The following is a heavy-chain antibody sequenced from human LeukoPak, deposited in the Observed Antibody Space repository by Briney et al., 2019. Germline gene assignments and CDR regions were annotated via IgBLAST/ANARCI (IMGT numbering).Heavy chain of an antibody. D-gene: IGHD3-3*01. J-gene: IGHJ5*02. CDR3: AKGGVVLRFLEWFDH. V-gene: IGHV3-9*01. CDR2: ISWNSGSI. CDR1: GFTFDDYA. Sequence: GGSLRLSCAASGFTFDDYAMHWVRQAPGKGLEWVSGISWNSGSIGYADSVKGRFTISRDNAKNSLYLQMNSLRAEDTALYYCAKGGVVLRFLEWFDHWGQGTLVTVSS.